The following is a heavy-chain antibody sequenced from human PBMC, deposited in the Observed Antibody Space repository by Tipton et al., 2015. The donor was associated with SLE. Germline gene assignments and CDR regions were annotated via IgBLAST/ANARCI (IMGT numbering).Heavy chain of an antibody. Sequence: TLSLTCTVSGGSVSSSSKYWAWIRQPPGKGLEWIGSIYYTGTTTYYNSFLKSRVTMSVGTSKNQFSLTLNSVTAADTGIHYCARGREWNWSPYYMDVWGKGTTVTVSS. CDR2: IYYTGTTT. CDR3: ARGREWNWSPYYMDV. J-gene: IGHJ6*03. D-gene: IGHD1-1*01. V-gene: IGHV4-39*07. CDR1: GGSVSSSSKY.